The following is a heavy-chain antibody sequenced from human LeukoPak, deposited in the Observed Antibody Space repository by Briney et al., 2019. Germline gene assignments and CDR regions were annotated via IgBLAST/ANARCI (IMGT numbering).Heavy chain of an antibody. CDR3: ARVGYCSSTSCYVLYYYYMDV. Sequence: GGSLRLSCAASGFTFSSYSMNWVRQAPGKGLEWVSSISSSSSYIYYADSVKGRFTISRDNAKNSPYLQMNSMRAEDTAVYYCARVGYCSSTSCYVLYYYYMDVWGKGTTVTVSS. CDR1: GFTFSSYS. V-gene: IGHV3-21*01. CDR2: ISSSSSYI. D-gene: IGHD2-2*01. J-gene: IGHJ6*03.